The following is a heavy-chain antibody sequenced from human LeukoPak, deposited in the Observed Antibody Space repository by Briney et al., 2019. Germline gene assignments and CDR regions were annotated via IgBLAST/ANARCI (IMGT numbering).Heavy chain of an antibody. CDR3: ARGTGDWGLDP. V-gene: IGHV3-48*04. D-gene: IGHD2-21*02. CDR2: ISSSGSTI. J-gene: IGHJ5*02. Sequence: GRSLRLSCAASGFTFSSYGMHWVRQAPGKGLEWVSYISSSGSTIYYADSVKGRFTISRDNAKNSLYLQMNSLRAEDTAVYYCARGTGDWGLDPWGQGTLVTVSS. CDR1: GFTFSSYG.